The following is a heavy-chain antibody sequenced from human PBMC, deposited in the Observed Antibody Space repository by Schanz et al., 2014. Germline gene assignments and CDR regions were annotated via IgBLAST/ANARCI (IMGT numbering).Heavy chain of an antibody. Sequence: EVQLLESGGALEQPGGSLRLSCAASGITFSDYAMSWVRQAPGKGLEWVSTIASGGSHTFYADSVTGRFTISGDNSKNTLFLQMNSLRVEDTAVYYCARGRARQLVHWFDPWGQGTLVTVSS. CDR3: ARGRARQLVHWFDP. D-gene: IGHD6-13*01. CDR2: IASGGSHT. V-gene: IGHV3-23*01. CDR1: GITFSDYA. J-gene: IGHJ5*02.